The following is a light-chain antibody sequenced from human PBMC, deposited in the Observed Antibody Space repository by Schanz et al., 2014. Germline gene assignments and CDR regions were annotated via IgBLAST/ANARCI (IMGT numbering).Light chain of an antibody. CDR3: CGYRDNYIWV. J-gene: IGLJ3*02. CDR1: SSNIGTNI. V-gene: IGLV1-44*01. CDR2: GNT. Sequence: QSVLTQPPSASGTPGQGVTISCSGSSSNIGTNIVIWYQHFPGTAPKLLIYGNTNRPSGVPDRFSGSKSGNTASLTISGLQDEDEGDYYCCGYRDNYIWVFGGGTKLTVL.